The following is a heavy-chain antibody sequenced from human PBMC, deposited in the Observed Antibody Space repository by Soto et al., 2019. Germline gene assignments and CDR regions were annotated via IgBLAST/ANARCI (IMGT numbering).Heavy chain of an antibody. J-gene: IGHJ4*02. V-gene: IGHV3-74*01. CDR2: INGDGRTT. Sequence: EVQLVESGGGLVQPGGSLRLSCTASGLTFNNYWMHWVRQAPGKGPVGVSRINGDGRTTTYADSVRGRFTISRDNAKNTVYLQMNSLRAEDTAVYYCVGGDYAGAGTFYLTDHWGQGSLVTVSS. CDR3: VGGDYAGAGTFYLTDH. CDR1: GLTFNNYW. D-gene: IGHD3-10*01.